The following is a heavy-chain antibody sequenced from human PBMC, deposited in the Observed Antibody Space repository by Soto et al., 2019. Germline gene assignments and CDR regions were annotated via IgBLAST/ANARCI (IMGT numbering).Heavy chain of an antibody. CDR1: GGSISSSSYY. J-gene: IGHJ4*02. Sequence: SETLSLTCTFSGGSISSSSYYLGWIRQPPGKGLEWIGSIYYSGSTYYNPSLKSRVTISVDTSKNQFSLKLSSVTAADTAVYYCARTAYYYDSSGYYRRYYFDYWGQGTLVTVSS. V-gene: IGHV4-39*01. CDR2: IYYSGST. D-gene: IGHD3-22*01. CDR3: ARTAYYYDSSGYYRRYYFDY.